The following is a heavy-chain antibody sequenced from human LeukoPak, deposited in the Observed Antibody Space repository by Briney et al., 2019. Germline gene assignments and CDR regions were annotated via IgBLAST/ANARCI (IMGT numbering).Heavy chain of an antibody. CDR3: ARDVHGALDF. CDR2: IRGDAGDK. CDR1: GFTFSRYW. J-gene: IGHJ4*02. V-gene: IGHV3-7*01. D-gene: IGHD4/OR15-4a*01. Sequence: GGSLRLSCAASGFTFSRYWMAWVRQAPGTGLEWVANIRGDAGDKGYADSVRDRFTISRDNGKNSLYLQMNSLTAEDTAVYYCARDVHGALDFWGQGTLVVVSS.